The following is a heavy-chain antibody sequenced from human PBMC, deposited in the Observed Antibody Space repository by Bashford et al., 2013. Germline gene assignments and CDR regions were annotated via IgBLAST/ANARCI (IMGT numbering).Heavy chain of an antibody. CDR3: AKGGWGLSIDYYYGMDV. CDR1: GFTLDDYA. D-gene: IGHD3-16*01. CDR2: IGWNSGSI. V-gene: IGHV3-9*01. Sequence: SLRLSCEVSGFTLDDYAMHWARQAPGKGLDGVSGIGWNSGSIGYADSVKGRFTISRDNSKNTLYLQMNSLRAEDTAVYYCAKGGWGLSIDYYYGMDVWGQGTTVTVSS. J-gene: IGHJ6*02.